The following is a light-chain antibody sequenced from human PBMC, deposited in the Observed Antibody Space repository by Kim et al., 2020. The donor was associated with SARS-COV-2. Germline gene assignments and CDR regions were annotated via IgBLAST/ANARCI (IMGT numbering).Light chain of an antibody. CDR1: QSISSW. CDR2: KAS. V-gene: IGKV1-5*03. J-gene: IGKJ2*01. CDR3: QQYNSYSYT. Sequence: DIQMTQSPSTLSASVGDRVTITCRASQSISSWLAWYQQKPGKAPKVLIYKASSLESGVPSRFSGSGSGTEFTLTISSLQPDDSATYYCQQYNSYSYTFGQGTKL.